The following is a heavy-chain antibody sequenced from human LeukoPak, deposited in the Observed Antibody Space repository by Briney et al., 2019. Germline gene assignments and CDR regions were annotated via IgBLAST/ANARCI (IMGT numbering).Heavy chain of an antibody. CDR2: SIPIFGTA. V-gene: IGHV1-69*05. D-gene: IGHD3-22*01. Sequence: SVKVSCKASGGTFSSYAISWVRQAPGQGLEWMGRSIPIFGTANYAQKFQDRVTITTDESTSTAYMELSSLRSEDTAVYYCARDTYYYDSSDDYWGQGTLVTVSS. J-gene: IGHJ4*02. CDR1: GGTFSSYA. CDR3: ARDTYYYDSSDDY.